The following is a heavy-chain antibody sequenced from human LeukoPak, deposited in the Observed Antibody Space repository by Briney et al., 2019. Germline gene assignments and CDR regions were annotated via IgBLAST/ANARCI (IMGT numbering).Heavy chain of an antibody. D-gene: IGHD1-7*01. CDR1: GDSITNSY. V-gene: IGHV4-4*07. CDR3: ARDQALNWNYDVLDC. J-gene: IGHJ4*02. Sequence: SETLSLTCTVSGDSITNSYWSWIRQPAGKGLEWIGRVYTSGNTQYNPSLKSRVTMSVDTSKNQFSLRLSSVTVADTAVYYCARDQALNWNYDVLDCWGQGTLVTVSS. CDR2: VYTSGNT.